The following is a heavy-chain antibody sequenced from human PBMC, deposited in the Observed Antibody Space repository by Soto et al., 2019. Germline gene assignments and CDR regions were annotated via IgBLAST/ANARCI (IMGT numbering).Heavy chain of an antibody. CDR2: IYYSGST. Sequence: LSLTCTVSGGAISRGGYYWIWIRQHPWKGLEWIGYIYYSGSTYYNPSLKSRVTISVDTSKNQFSLKLSSVTAADTAVYYCAREGGYNRPFDYWGQGTLVTVSS. CDR3: AREGGYNRPFDY. CDR1: GGAISRGGYY. D-gene: IGHD6-25*01. J-gene: IGHJ4*02. V-gene: IGHV4-31*03.